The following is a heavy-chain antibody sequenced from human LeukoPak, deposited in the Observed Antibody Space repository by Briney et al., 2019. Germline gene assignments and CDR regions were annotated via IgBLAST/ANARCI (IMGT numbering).Heavy chain of an antibody. D-gene: IGHD5-24*01. CDR1: GGSIVSSTFY. CDR3: ARENWRDGYVGSK. Sequence: SETLSLTCSVSGGSIVSSTFYWGWVRQPPGKGLERIGIIHHSGSTYYNSSLKSRVTISVDTSKNTLSLKLNSVTAADTAVYYCARENWRDGYVGSKWGQGTLVTVSS. CDR2: IHHSGST. V-gene: IGHV4-39*07. J-gene: IGHJ4*02.